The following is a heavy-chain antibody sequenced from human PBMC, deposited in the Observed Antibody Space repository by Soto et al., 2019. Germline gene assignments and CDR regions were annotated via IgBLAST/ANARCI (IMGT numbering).Heavy chain of an antibody. CDR2: IYYSGST. Sequence: TLSLTCTVSGGSISSGDYYWSWIRQPPGKGLEWIGYIYYSGSTYYNPSLKSRVTISVDTSKNQFSLKLSSVTAADTAVYSCAREDSSGHFIDYWGQGTLVTVSP. J-gene: IGHJ4*02. D-gene: IGHD3-22*01. V-gene: IGHV4-30-4*01. CDR1: GGSISSGDYY. CDR3: AREDSSGHFIDY.